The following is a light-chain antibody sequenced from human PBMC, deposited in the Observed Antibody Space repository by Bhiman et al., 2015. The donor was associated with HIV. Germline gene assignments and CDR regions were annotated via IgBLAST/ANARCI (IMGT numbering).Light chain of an antibody. J-gene: IGLJ2*01. Sequence: QSALTQPPSASGSPGQSVTISCTGTSSDIGDSDSVSWYQQRPGKAPKLMIYEVIKRPSGVPDRFSGSKSGNTASLTVSGLQAEDEADYYCSSYTRSTTLRVFGGGTKLTVL. CDR2: EVI. CDR3: SSYTRSTTLRV. CDR1: SSDIGDSDS. V-gene: IGLV2-8*01.